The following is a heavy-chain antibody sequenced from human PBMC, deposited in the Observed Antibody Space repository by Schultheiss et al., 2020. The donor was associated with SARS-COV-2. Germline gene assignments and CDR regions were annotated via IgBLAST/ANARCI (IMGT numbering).Heavy chain of an antibody. J-gene: IGHJ5*02. Sequence: ASVKVSCKASGYTFTNYGISWVRQAPGQGLEWMGWISAYNGNTNYAQKLQGRVTMTTDTSTSTAYMELRSLRSDDTAVYYCARDDRYQLPNWFDPWGQGTLVTVSS. CDR3: ARDDRYQLPNWFDP. CDR2: ISAYNGNT. V-gene: IGHV1-18*01. CDR1: GYTFTNYG. D-gene: IGHD2-2*01.